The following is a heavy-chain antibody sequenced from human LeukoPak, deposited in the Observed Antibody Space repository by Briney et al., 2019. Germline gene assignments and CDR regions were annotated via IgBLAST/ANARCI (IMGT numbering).Heavy chain of an antibody. Sequence: PGGSLRVSCAASGFAVTSNYISWVRQALGKGLEWVSIIYSDGSTFHADSVKGRFTMSRDNSKNTLDLQMNSLRAEDTAVYFCARDRHRYRGINGDGDAFDIWGQGTMVTVSS. V-gene: IGHV3-53*01. J-gene: IGHJ3*02. CDR2: IYSDGST. CDR3: ARDRHRYRGINGDGDAFDI. D-gene: IGHD5-12*01. CDR1: GFAVTSNY.